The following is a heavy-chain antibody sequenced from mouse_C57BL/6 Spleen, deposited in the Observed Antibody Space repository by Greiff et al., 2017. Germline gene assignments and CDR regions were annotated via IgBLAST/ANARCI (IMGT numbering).Heavy chain of an antibody. J-gene: IGHJ4*01. D-gene: IGHD1-1*01. CDR1: GYTFTSYW. Sequence: VQLQQPGAELVKPGASVKLSCKASGYTFTSYWMQWVKQRPGPGLEWIGKIDPSDSYTNYNQKFKGKATLTVDTSSSTAYMQLSSLTSEDSAVYYCARTHYDGSSWYAMDYWGQGTSVTVSS. CDR3: ARTHYDGSSWYAMDY. CDR2: IDPSDSYT. V-gene: IGHV1-50*01.